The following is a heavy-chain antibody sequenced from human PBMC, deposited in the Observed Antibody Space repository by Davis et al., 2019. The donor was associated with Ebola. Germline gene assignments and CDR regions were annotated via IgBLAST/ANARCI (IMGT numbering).Heavy chain of an antibody. CDR1: EFIFNAHG. CDR3: AREQLGGTHYYYGLDV. Sequence: PGGSLRLSCVASEFIFNAHGMHWVRQAPGKGLEWVAFIRFDGSDTYYRDSVKGRFTISRDNSEKTMYLHMNSLKTEDTAVYYCAREQLGGTHYYYGLDVWGQGTTVTVSS. V-gene: IGHV3-30*02. CDR2: IRFDGSDT. D-gene: IGHD7-27*01. J-gene: IGHJ6*02.